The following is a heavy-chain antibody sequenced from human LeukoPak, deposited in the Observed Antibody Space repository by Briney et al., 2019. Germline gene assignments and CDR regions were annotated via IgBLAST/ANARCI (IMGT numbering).Heavy chain of an antibody. Sequence: ASVKVSCKASGYTFTSYYMHWVRQAPGQGLEWMGIINPSGGSTSYAQKFQGRVTMTRDTSTSTAYMELRSLRSDDTAVYYCARDSPGSGSYHFSSGIPFDYWGQGTLVTVSS. V-gene: IGHV1-46*01. J-gene: IGHJ4*02. CDR3: ARDSPGSGSYHFSSGIPFDY. D-gene: IGHD3-10*01. CDR1: GYTFTSYY. CDR2: INPSGGST.